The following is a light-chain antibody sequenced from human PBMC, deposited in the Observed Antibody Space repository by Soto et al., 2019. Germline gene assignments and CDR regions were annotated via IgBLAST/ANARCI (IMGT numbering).Light chain of an antibody. CDR1: QSISTW. CDR2: KAS. J-gene: IGKJ3*01. Sequence: DIHLTQSPSTLSASVGDRVTITCRASQSISTWLAWYQQKAGKAPKLLIYKASNLATGVPSRFSGSGSGTEFTLTISSLQQEDSATYYCKQFDEYFTFGHGTKVDI. V-gene: IGKV1-5*03. CDR3: KQFDEYFT.